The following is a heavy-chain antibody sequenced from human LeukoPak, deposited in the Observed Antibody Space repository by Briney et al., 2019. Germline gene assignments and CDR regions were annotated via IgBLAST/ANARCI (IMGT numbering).Heavy chain of an antibody. CDR2: IIPIFGTA. V-gene: IGHV1-69*05. CDR1: GGTFSSYA. D-gene: IGHD1-20*01. CDR3: ARSLTGTTTAYYFDY. J-gene: IGHJ4*02. Sequence: ASVKVSCKASGGTFSSYAISWVRQAPGQGLEWMGGIIPIFGTANYAQKFQGRVTITTDESTSTAYMELSSLRSEDTAVYYCARSLTGTTTAYYFDYWGQGTLVTVSS.